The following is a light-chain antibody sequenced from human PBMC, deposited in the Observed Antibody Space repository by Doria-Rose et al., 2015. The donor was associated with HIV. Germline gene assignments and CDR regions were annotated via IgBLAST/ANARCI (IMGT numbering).Light chain of an antibody. Sequence: EIVMTQSPGTLSLSPGERATLSCRASQRVKSSYLAWYQQKPGQAPRLLIYDASTRATGIPDRFSGSGSGTDCTLTSSRLEPEDVAVYYCQQYGTSRGTFGQGTRLEIK. CDR2: DAS. J-gene: IGKJ5*01. V-gene: IGKV3-20*01. CDR1: QRVKSSY. CDR3: QQYGTSRGT.